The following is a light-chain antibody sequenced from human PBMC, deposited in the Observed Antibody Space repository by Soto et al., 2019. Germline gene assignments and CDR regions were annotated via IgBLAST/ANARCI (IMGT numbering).Light chain of an antibody. CDR1: QTIARY. V-gene: IGKV1-39*01. CDR3: QQSYSLPWT. Sequence: DIQVTQSPSSLSASVGDTVTITCRANQTIARYLCWYQQKPGKAPKLLVTVASTLQCGVPSRFSGSGSGTEFTLTISSLQSEDFASYYCQQSYSLPWTFGQGTKVEIK. CDR2: VAS. J-gene: IGKJ1*01.